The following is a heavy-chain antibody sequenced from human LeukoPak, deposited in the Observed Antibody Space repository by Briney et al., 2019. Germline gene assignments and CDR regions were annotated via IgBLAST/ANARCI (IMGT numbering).Heavy chain of an antibody. CDR1: RFTFSSYS. Sequence: GGSLRLSCAASRFTFSSYSMNWVRQAPGKGLEWVSSISSSSSYIYYADSVKGRFTISRDNAKNSLYLQMNSLRAEDTAVYYCARERQQLVFDDWFDPWGQGTLVTVSS. D-gene: IGHD6-13*01. V-gene: IGHV3-21*01. J-gene: IGHJ5*02. CDR2: ISSSSSYI. CDR3: ARERQQLVFDDWFDP.